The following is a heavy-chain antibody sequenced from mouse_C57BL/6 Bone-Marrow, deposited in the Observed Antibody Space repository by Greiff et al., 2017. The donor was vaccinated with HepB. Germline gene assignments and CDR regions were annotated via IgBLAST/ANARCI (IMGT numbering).Heavy chain of an antibody. CDR3: ARALVDTPHWYFDV. CDR1: GYSITSGYY. V-gene: IGHV3-6*01. CDR2: ISYDGSN. J-gene: IGHJ1*03. Sequence: EVQLQQSGPGLVKPSQSLSLTCSVTGYSITSGYYWNWIRQFPGNKLEWLGYISYDGSNNYNPSLKNRISITRDTSKNQFFLKLTSVTTEDTATYYCARALVDTPHWYFDVWGTGTTVTVSS. D-gene: IGHD1-1*01.